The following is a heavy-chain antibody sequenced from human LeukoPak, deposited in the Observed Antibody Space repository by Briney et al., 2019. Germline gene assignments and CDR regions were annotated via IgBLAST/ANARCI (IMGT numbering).Heavy chain of an antibody. Sequence: PSETLSLTCAVYGGSFSGYYWSWIRQPPGKGLEWIGEINHGGSTNYNPSLKSRVTISVDTSKNQFSLKLSSVTAADTAVYYCARLASKNCSSTSCYGGWFDPWGQGTLVTVSS. CDR1: GGSFSGYY. J-gene: IGHJ5*02. CDR2: INHGGST. CDR3: ARLASKNCSSTSCYGGWFDP. D-gene: IGHD2-2*01. V-gene: IGHV4-34*01.